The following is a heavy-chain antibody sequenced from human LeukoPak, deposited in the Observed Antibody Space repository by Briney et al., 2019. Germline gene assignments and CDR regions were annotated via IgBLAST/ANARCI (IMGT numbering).Heavy chain of an antibody. Sequence: KPSETLSLXCAVYGGSFSGYYWSWIRQPPGKELEWIGEINHSGSTNYNPSLKSRVTISVDTSKNQFSLKLSSVTAADTAVYYCARGPGPDNVVVPAAIFDYWGQGTLVTVSS. J-gene: IGHJ4*02. CDR3: ARGPGPDNVVVPAAIFDY. D-gene: IGHD2-2*02. CDR2: INHSGST. V-gene: IGHV4-34*01. CDR1: GGSFSGYY.